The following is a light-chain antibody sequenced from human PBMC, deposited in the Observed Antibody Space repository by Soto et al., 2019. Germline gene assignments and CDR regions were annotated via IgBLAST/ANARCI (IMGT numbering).Light chain of an antibody. J-gene: IGKJ5*01. CDR3: QQRSNWPPIT. Sequence: EIVLTQSPATLSLSPGEKATISYKASQSFSSYLAWYQQKPGQAPRLLIYDASNRATGIPARFSGSGSGTDFTLTISSLEPEDFAVYYCQQRSNWPPITFGQGTRLEIK. V-gene: IGKV3-11*01. CDR2: DAS. CDR1: QSFSSY.